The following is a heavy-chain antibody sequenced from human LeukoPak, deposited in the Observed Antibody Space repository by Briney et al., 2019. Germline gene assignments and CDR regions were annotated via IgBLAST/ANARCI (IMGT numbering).Heavy chain of an antibody. CDR3: ARVVRSFDI. CDR1: GFTFSSYA. V-gene: IGHV3-74*01. D-gene: IGHD2-21*01. CDR2: INSDGSST. Sequence: GGSQTLSCAASGFTFSSYAMSWVRQAPGKGLEWVSRINSDGSSTSYADSVKGRFTISRDNAKNTLYLQMNSLRAEDTAVYYCARVVRSFDIWGQGTMVTVSS. J-gene: IGHJ3*02.